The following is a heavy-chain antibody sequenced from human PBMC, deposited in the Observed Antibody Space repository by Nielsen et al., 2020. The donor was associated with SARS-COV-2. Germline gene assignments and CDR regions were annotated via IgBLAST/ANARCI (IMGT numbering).Heavy chain of an antibody. CDR1: GYTFTGYH. V-gene: IGHV1-8*01. CDR2: MNPHNGNT. Sequence: ASVKVSCKASGYTFTGYHINWVRQATGQGLEWMGWMNPHNGNTGYAQKFQGRVTMTRDTSTSTVYMELSSLRSEDTAVYYCARDLTTTVNHYYYYYGMDVWGQGTTVTVSS. CDR3: ARDLTTTVNHYYYYYGMDV. D-gene: IGHD4-11*01. J-gene: IGHJ6*02.